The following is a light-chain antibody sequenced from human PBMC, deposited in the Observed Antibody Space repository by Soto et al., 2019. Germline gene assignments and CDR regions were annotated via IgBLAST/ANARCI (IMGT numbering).Light chain of an antibody. Sequence: DIQMTQSPSTLSASVGDRVTITCRASQSINNWLAWYQQKPGKAPKLLIFDAFNLESGVPFRFSGSGFGTEFTLTISSLQPDASATYYCQQFKTYPLTFGGGTKVDIK. V-gene: IGKV1-5*01. CDR3: QQFKTYPLT. CDR2: DAF. J-gene: IGKJ4*01. CDR1: QSINNW.